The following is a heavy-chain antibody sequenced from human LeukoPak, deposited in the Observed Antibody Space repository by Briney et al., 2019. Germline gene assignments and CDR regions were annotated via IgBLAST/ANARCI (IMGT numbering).Heavy chain of an antibody. CDR3: AMTTGEYDAFDI. V-gene: IGHV3-74*01. Sequence: GGSLRLSCAASGFTFTNYWMLWVHQSKEKGLVWLSRINSDGSSTAYADSVKGRFTLSRDNAKNTLYLQMNSLRAEDTAVYYCAMTTGEYDAFDIWGQGTMATVSS. D-gene: IGHD7-27*01. CDR2: INSDGSST. CDR1: GFTFTNYW. J-gene: IGHJ3*02.